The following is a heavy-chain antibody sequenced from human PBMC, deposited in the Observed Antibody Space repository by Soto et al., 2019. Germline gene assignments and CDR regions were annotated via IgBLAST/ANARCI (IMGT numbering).Heavy chain of an antibody. CDR1: GYTFTGYY. CDR2: INPNSGGT. CDR3: ARHGVPYSSSPIRSYYYYMDG. V-gene: IGHV1-2*04. Sequence: ASVKVSCKASGYTFTGYYMHWVRQAPGKGLEWMGWINPNSGGTNYAQKIQGWVTMTRDTSISTAYMELSRLRSDETAVYYCARHGVPYSSSPIRSYYYYMDGWGKGTTVIGSS. D-gene: IGHD6-6*01. J-gene: IGHJ6*03.